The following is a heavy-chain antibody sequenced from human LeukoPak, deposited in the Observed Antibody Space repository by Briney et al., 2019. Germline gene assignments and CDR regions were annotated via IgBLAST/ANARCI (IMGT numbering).Heavy chain of an antibody. Sequence: PGRSLRLSCAASGFTFDDYAMHWVRQAPGKGLEWVSGISWNSGSIGYADSVKGRFTISRDNSKNTLYLQMNSLRAEDTAVYYCAKDVGLLWFGESGDYWGQGTLVTVSS. CDR3: AKDVGLLWFGESGDY. D-gene: IGHD3-10*01. CDR1: GFTFDDYA. V-gene: IGHV3-9*01. CDR2: ISWNSGSI. J-gene: IGHJ4*02.